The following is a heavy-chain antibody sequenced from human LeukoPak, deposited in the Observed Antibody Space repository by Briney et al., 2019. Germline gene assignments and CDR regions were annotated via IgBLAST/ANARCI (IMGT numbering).Heavy chain of an antibody. D-gene: IGHD3-22*01. CDR1: GFTFSNNT. V-gene: IGHV3-23*01. J-gene: IGHJ4*02. CDR2: ISGNAGII. CDR3: AKDYYVPNY. Sequence: GGSLRLSCSASGFTFSNNTMSWVRQAPGKGLEWVSAISGNAGIIYNADSVKGRFTISRDNSKNTLYLQMNSLRAEDTAVYYCAKDYYVPNYWGQGTLVTVSS.